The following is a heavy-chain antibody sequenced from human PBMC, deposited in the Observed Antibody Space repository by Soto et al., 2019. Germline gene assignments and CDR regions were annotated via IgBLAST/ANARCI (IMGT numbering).Heavy chain of an antibody. CDR2: TYYSGST. D-gene: IGHD6-13*01. CDR1: RDSIRSYY. CDR3: AGSPPSSIDHLDP. J-gene: IGHJ5*02. Sequence: SETLSVTRTLSRDSIRSYYWSSLAQPPWKGVEWIEYTYYSGSTNFNPSLDSRITTPVETSKNQFSLTLSSVTAADTAVFYRAGSPPSSIDHLDPWGQGTLVTVSS. V-gene: IGHV4-59*01.